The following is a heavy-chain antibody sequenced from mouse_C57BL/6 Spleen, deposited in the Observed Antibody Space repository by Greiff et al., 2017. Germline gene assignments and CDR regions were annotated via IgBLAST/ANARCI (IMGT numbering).Heavy chain of an antibody. D-gene: IGHD2-3*01. CDR1: GYAFTNYL. J-gene: IGHJ2*01. Sequence: QVQLQQSGAELVRPGTSVKVSCKASGYAFTNYLIEWVKQRPGQGLEWIGVINPGSGGTNYNEKFKGKATLTADKSSSTAYMQLSSLTSEDSAVYFCARGDGYCPLYYFDYWGQGTTLTVSS. CDR2: INPGSGGT. V-gene: IGHV1-54*01. CDR3: ARGDGYCPLYYFDY.